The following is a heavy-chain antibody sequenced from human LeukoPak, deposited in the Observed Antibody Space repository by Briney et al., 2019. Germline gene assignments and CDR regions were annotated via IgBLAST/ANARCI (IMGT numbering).Heavy chain of an antibody. CDR2: ISSSGSTI. CDR1: DFSFITYA. V-gene: IGHV3-48*04. Sequence: QPGGSLRPSCAASDFSFITYAMSWVRQAPGKGLEWVSYISSSGSTIYYADSVKGRFTISRDNAKNSLYLQMNSLRAEDTAVYYCASWKVVISNGGSDIWGQGTMVTVSS. J-gene: IGHJ3*02. D-gene: IGHD4-23*01. CDR3: ASWKVVISNGGSDI.